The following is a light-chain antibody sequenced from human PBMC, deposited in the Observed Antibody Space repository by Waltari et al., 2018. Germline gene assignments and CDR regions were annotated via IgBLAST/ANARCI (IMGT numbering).Light chain of an antibody. CDR3: MQGTHLPLT. J-gene: IGKJ4*01. CDR1: QSLVHSDGNTY. CDR2: KVS. V-gene: IGKV2-30*02. Sequence: DVVMTQSPLSLPVTLGQPASISCKSSQSLVHSDGNTYLAWFQQRPGQSPRRLIYKVSNRASGVPDRFSASGSGTDFTLKISRVEAEDVGVYYCMQGTHLPLTFGGGTKVEIK.